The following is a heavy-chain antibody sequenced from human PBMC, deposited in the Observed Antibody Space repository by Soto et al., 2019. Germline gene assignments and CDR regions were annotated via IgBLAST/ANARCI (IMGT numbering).Heavy chain of an antibody. D-gene: IGHD5-12*01. CDR3: ARGGGDLEMATIPGGYYYGMDV. V-gene: IGHV1-2*04. CDR2: INPNSGGT. Sequence: ASVKVSCKASGYTFTGYYMHWVRQAPGQGLEWMGWINPNSGGTNYAQKFQGWVTMTRDTSISTAYMELSRLRSDDTAVYYCARGGGDLEMATIPGGYYYGMDVWGQGTTVTVSS. J-gene: IGHJ6*02. CDR1: GYTFTGYY.